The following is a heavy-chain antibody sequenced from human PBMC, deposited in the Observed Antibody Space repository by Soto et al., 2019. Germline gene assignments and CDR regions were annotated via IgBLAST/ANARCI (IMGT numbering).Heavy chain of an antibody. CDR1: GFTFSSYA. V-gene: IGHV3-23*01. CDR3: AKDRLGSSWFDP. D-gene: IGHD6-6*01. CDR2: ISGSGGST. J-gene: IGHJ5*02. Sequence: PGGSLRLSCAASGFTFSSYAMSWVRQAPGKRLEWVSAISGSGGSTYYADSVKGRFTISRDNSKNTLYLQLNSLRAEDTAVYYCAKDRLGSSWFDPWGQGTLVTVSS.